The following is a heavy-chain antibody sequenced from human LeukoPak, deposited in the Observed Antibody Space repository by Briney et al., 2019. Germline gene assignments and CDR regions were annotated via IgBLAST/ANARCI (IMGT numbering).Heavy chain of an antibody. CDR2: MSGSGSST. Sequence: GGSLRLSCAASGFTFGNYAMTWVRQAPGKGLEWVSSMSGSGSSTYFADSVKGRFTISRDNAKNSLYLQMNSLRAEDTAVYYCARGLKGIYFDYWGQGTLVTVSS. CDR3: ARGLKGIYFDY. J-gene: IGHJ4*02. V-gene: IGHV3-23*01. CDR1: GFTFGNYA.